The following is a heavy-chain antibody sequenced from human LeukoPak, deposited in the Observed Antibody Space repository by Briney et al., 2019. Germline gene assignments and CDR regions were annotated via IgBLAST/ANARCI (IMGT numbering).Heavy chain of an antibody. CDR2: INSDGSST. Sequence: PGGSLRLSCAASGFTFSSYGMHWVRQAPGKGLVWVSRINSDGSSTSYADSVKGRFTISRDNAKNTLYLQMNGLRAEDTAVYYCARDRFGVRGVMPDWGQGTLVTVSS. CDR1: GFTFSSYG. V-gene: IGHV3-74*01. D-gene: IGHD3-10*01. CDR3: ARDRFGVRGVMPD. J-gene: IGHJ4*02.